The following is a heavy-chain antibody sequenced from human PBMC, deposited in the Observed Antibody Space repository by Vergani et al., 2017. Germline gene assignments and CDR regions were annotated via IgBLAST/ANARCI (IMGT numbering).Heavy chain of an antibody. CDR2: IYTSGST. V-gene: IGHV4-61*02. CDR1: GGSISSGSYY. Sequence: QVQLQESGPGLVKPSQTLSLTCTVSGGSISSGSYYWSWIRQPAGKGLEWIGRIYTSGSTNYNPSLKSRVTISVDTSKNQFSLKLSSVTAADTAVYYCARVSNYYYYYMDVWGKGTTVTVSS. CDR3: ARVSNYYYYYMDV. J-gene: IGHJ6*03.